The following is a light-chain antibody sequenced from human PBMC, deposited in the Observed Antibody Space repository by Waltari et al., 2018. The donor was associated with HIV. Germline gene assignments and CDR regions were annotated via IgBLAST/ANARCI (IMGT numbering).Light chain of an antibody. Sequence: IVMTQSPASLAVSLGERATTNCKSSQSILYSSNNRNYLAWYQQKPGQRPKLLIYWASTRESGVPDRFTGNGSGTDFTLTISSLQAEDVAVYYCQQYDSTPLTFGGGTKVEIK. J-gene: IGKJ4*01. CDR2: WAS. CDR1: QSILYSSNNRNY. CDR3: QQYDSTPLT. V-gene: IGKV4-1*01.